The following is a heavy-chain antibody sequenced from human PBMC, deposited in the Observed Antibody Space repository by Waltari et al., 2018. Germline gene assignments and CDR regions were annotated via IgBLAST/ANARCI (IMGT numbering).Heavy chain of an antibody. CDR3: VQTDGRFGELYDFDY. J-gene: IGHJ4*02. V-gene: IGHV2-5*05. CDR1: GFSLRSRKMG. D-gene: IGHD3-10*01. CDR2: IYWDDDA. Sequence: QITLKESGPTLVKPTQTLTLTYSFSGFSLRSRKMGVGWVRQPPGKALEWLAIIYWDDDARYAPSLTSRLTITKDTSKNQVVLSMTNMDPVDTGTYYCVQTDGRFGELYDFDYWGQGTLITVSS.